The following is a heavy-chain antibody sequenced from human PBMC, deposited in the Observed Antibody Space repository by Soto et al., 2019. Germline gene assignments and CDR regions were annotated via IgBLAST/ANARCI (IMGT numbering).Heavy chain of an antibody. Sequence: SETLSVTCAVYGGFFSGYYWSWIRQPPGKGLEWIWEINHSGSTNYNPSLKSRVTISVDPSKNQFSLKLSSVTAADTAVYYCARGRRVGQQLNWFDPGAQGTLVTVSS. J-gene: IGHJ5*02. D-gene: IGHD6-13*01. CDR3: ARGRRVGQQLNWFDP. V-gene: IGHV4-34*01. CDR1: GGFFSGYY. CDR2: INHSGST.